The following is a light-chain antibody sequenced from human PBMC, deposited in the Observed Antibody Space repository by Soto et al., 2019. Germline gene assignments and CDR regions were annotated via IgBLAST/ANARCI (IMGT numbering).Light chain of an antibody. CDR2: DAS. CDR3: QQRSNWPPLT. V-gene: IGKV3-11*01. Sequence: EIVLTQSPATLSLSPGERATLSCRASQSVSSYLAWYQQKPGQAPRLLIYDASNRATGIPARFSGSGSGTDFNLTISSLEPEDFAVYYCQQRSNWPPLTFGGGTKGEIK. J-gene: IGKJ4*01. CDR1: QSVSSY.